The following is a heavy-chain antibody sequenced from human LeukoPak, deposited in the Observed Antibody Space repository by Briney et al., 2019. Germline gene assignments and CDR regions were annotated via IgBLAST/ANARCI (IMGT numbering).Heavy chain of an antibody. Sequence: PGGSLRLSCAASGFTFSSYWMHWVRHTPGKGLEWVAGITWNRDNIGYGDSVKGRFTISRDNVKNVLYLQMNSLRPEDTALYYCAKDLSSAITSALVLDVWGQGTTV. CDR3: AKDLSSAITSALVLDV. D-gene: IGHD3-22*01. CDR1: GFTFSSYW. CDR2: ITWNRDNI. J-gene: IGHJ6*02. V-gene: IGHV3-9*01.